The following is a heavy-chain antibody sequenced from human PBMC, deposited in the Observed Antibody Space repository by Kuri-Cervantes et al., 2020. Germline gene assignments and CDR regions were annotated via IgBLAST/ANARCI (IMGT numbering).Heavy chain of an antibody. D-gene: IGHD3-16*01. Sequence: GESLKISCAASGFTFSNYGMHWVRQAPGKGLEWVALIRYDGSYKYHADSVRGRFTISRDNSKNTLSLQMNSLRPEDTAVYYCAKVISEWGGSDYWGQGTLVTV. CDR3: AKVISEWGGSDY. CDR2: IRYDGSYK. CDR1: GFTFSNYG. J-gene: IGHJ4*02. V-gene: IGHV3-30*02.